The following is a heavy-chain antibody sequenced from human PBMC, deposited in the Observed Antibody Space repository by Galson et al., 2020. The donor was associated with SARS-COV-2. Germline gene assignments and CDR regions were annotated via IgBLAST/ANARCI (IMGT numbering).Heavy chain of an antibody. Sequence: SETLSLTCTVSGGSIGSGDYYCSWVRQTPGKGLEWIGYMYYTGSSDYNSSLKRRSTISLDTSKNQFSLRLSSVTAADTAGYFCASGRESSGRFDYWGQGILVTVSS. CDR1: GGSIGSGDYY. J-gene: IGHJ4*02. CDR3: ASGRESSGRFDY. V-gene: IGHV4-30-4*01. CDR2: MYYTGSS.